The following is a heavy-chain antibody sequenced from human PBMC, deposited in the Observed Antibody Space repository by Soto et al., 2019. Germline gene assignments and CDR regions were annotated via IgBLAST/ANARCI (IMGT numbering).Heavy chain of an antibody. D-gene: IGHD6-19*01. CDR2: ISYDGSNK. CDR1: GFTFRSYG. CDR3: AKDRASGWQDNYFDY. J-gene: IGHJ4*02. Sequence: GGSLRLSCAASGFTFRSYGMHWVRQAPGKGLEWVAVISYDGSNKYYADSVKGRFTISRDNSKNTLYLQMNSLKAEDTAVYCCAKDRASGWQDNYFDYWGQGTLVTVSS. V-gene: IGHV3-30*18.